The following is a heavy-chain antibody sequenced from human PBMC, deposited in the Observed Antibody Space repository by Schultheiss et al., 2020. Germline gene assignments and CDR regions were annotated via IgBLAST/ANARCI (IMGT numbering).Heavy chain of an antibody. CDR3: ARDGDPRHYYYYGMDV. CDR1: GYSISSGYY. Sequence: SQTLSLTCAVSGYSISSGYYWGWIRQPPGKGLEWIGSIYHSGSTNYNPSLKSRVTISVDTSKNQFSLKLSSVTAADTAVYYCARDGDPRHYYYYGMDVWGQGTTVTVSS. V-gene: IGHV4-38-2*02. CDR2: IYHSGST. J-gene: IGHJ6*02. D-gene: IGHD7-27*01.